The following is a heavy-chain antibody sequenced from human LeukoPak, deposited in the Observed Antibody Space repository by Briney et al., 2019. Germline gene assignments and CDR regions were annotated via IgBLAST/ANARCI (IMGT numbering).Heavy chain of an antibody. CDR3: ARAWESIAGYYFDY. CDR2: VSSIGGDT. D-gene: IGHD1-26*01. CDR1: GFRFSGYA. J-gene: IGHJ4*02. Sequence: GGSLRLSCTASGFRFSGYAMSWVRQAPGKGLEWVSSVSSIGGDTSYTDSVKGRFTISRDNSKNTLYLQMNSLRPEDTAVYYCARAWESIAGYYFDYWGQGTLVTVSS. V-gene: IGHV3-23*01.